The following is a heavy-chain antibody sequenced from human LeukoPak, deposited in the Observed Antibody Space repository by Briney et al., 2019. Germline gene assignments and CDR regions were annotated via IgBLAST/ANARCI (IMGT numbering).Heavy chain of an antibody. V-gene: IGHV4-59*01. CDR2: IYYSGNT. Sequence: SETLSLTCTVSGVSISSYYWSWIRQPPGKGLEWFGHIYYSGNTNYNPSLKSRVTISVDTSKNQFSLKLSSVTAADTAVYYCARGGGSIPNTGFDYWGQGTLVTVSS. D-gene: IGHD3-10*01. CDR1: GVSISSYY. CDR3: ARGGGSIPNTGFDY. J-gene: IGHJ4*02.